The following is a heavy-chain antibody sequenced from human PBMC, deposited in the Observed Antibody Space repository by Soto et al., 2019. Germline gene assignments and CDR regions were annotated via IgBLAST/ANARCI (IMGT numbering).Heavy chain of an antibody. CDR3: ASNEYGSGSYMDGMDV. CDR2: IIPIFGTA. J-gene: IGHJ6*02. D-gene: IGHD3-10*01. Sequence: QVQLVQSGAEVKKPGSSVKVSCKASGGTFSSYAISWVRQAPGQGLELLGGIIPIFGTANYAQKFQGRVTITADESTSTAYMELSSLRSEDTAVYYCASNEYGSGSYMDGMDVWGQGTTVTVSS. CDR1: GGTFSSYA. V-gene: IGHV1-69*01.